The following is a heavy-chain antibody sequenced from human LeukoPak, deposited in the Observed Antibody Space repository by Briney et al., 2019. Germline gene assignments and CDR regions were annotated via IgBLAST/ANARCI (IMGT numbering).Heavy chain of an antibody. CDR1: GYAFCNYG. CDR3: AKDGVAGARDI. V-gene: IGHV3-30*12. D-gene: IGHD6-13*01. CDR2: KSYYGSND. Sequence: GGALRHSCAASGYAFCNYGMHWGRQAPGKGLEWVAVKSYYGSNDYYADSVKGRFTISRDNSKDTLYLQMNSLRAEDTAVYCCAKDGVAGARDIWGQGTRVTVS. J-gene: IGHJ3*02.